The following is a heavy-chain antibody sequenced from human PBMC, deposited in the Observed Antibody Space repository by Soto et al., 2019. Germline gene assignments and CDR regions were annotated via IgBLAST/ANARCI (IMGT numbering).Heavy chain of an antibody. D-gene: IGHD3-22*01. CDR2: INPNSGGT. CDR3: ARDLTLDSSADQDC. Sequence: ASVRFCCKASGYTFTGYYMHWVRPAPGQGLEWMGWINPNSGGTNYAQKFQGRVTMTRDTSISTAYMELSRLRSDDTAVYYCARDLTLDSSADQDCWGQGTLVTVSS. CDR1: GYTFTGYY. J-gene: IGHJ4*02. V-gene: IGHV1-2*02.